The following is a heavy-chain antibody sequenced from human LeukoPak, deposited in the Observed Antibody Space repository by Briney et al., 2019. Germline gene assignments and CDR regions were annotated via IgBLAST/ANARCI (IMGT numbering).Heavy chain of an antibody. V-gene: IGHV4-59*01. CDR3: ASVGYGDYV. CDR1: GASINSYY. Sequence: PSETLSLTCTVSGASINSYYWSWIRQPPGKGLEWIGYIYYSGSTNYNPSLKSRVTISVDTSKNQFSLKLSSVTAADAAVYYCASVGYGDYVWGQGTLVTVSS. J-gene: IGHJ4*02. CDR2: IYYSGST. D-gene: IGHD4-17*01.